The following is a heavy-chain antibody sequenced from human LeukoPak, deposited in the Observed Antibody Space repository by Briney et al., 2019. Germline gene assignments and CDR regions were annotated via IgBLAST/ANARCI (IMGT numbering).Heavy chain of an antibody. D-gene: IGHD3-22*01. CDR3: AREYYDSSDYPRQHYFDY. Sequence: GRSLRLSCAASGFTFITYGMHWVRQAPGKGLEWVALIWYAGSYKYYADSVKGRFTISRDNSKNTLYLQMNSLRAEDTAVYYCAREYYDSSDYPRQHYFDYWGQGTLVTVSS. V-gene: IGHV3-33*01. CDR2: IWYAGSYK. J-gene: IGHJ4*02. CDR1: GFTFITYG.